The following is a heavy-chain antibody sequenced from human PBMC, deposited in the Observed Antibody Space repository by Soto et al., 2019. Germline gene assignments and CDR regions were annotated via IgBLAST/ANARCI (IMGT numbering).Heavy chain of an antibody. CDR3: AREELVPYYYYGMDV. V-gene: IGHV1-2*04. CDR2: INPNSGGT. J-gene: IGHJ6*02. Sequence: QVQLVQSGAEVKKPGASVKVSCKASGYTFTGYYMHWVRQAPGQGLEWMGWINPNSGGTNYAQKFQGWVTTTRDTSISTAYMELSRLRSDDTAVYYCAREELVPYYYYGMDVWGQGTTVTVSS. D-gene: IGHD6-6*01. CDR1: GYTFTGYY.